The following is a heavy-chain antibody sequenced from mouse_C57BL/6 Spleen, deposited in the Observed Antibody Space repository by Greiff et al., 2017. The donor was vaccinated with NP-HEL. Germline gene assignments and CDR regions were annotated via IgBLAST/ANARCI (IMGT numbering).Heavy chain of an antibody. CDR3: AQGYYGSSYYFDY. J-gene: IGHJ2*01. Sequence: VQLQQSGPELVKPGASVKISCKASGYSFTGYYMNWVKQSPEKSLEWIGEINPSTGGTTYNQKFKAKATLTVDKSSSTAYMQLKSLTSEDSAVYYCAQGYYGSSYYFDYWGQGTTLTVSS. D-gene: IGHD1-1*01. CDR2: INPSTGGT. CDR1: GYSFTGYY. V-gene: IGHV1-42*01.